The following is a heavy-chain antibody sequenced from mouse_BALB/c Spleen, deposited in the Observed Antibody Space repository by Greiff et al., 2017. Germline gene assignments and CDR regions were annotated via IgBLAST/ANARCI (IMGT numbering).Heavy chain of an antibody. D-gene: IGHD1-1*01. CDR1: GYAFSSYW. J-gene: IGHJ4*01. CDR3: ARSGYYGRAMDY. Sequence: VQLQQSGAELVRPGSSVKISCKASGYAFSSYWMNWVKQRPGQGLEWIGQIYPGDGDTNYNGKFKGKATLTADKSSSTAYMQLSSLTSEDSAVYFCARSGYYGRAMDYWGQGTSVTVSS. V-gene: IGHV1-80*01. CDR2: IYPGDGDT.